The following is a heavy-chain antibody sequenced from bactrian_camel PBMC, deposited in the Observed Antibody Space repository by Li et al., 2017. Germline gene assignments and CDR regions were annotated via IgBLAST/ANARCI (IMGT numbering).Heavy chain of an antibody. CDR1: PRATYGIYY. D-gene: IGHD6*01. J-gene: IGHJ4*01. CDR2: IGTDGII. CDR3: AAIPRGYGTWGDNGHTY. V-gene: IGHV3S55*01. Sequence: HVQLVESGGGSVQAGRSLRLSCAASPRATYGIYYMSWFRQPTGKERELVAVIGTDGIITYSYTVKGRFTISRDKNLLLQMNSLKPEDTAMYYCAAIPRGYGTWGDNGHTYWGHGTQVTVS.